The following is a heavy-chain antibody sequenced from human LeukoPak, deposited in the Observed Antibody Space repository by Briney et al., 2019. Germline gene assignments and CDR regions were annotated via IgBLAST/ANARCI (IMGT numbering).Heavy chain of an antibody. Sequence: ASVKVSCKASGYTFTGHYMHWVRQAPGQGLEWMGWINPNSGGTNYAQKFQGRVTMTRDTSISTAYMELSRLRSDDTAVYYCATLGYCSSTSCQDRYYYMDVWGKGTTVTVSS. J-gene: IGHJ6*03. CDR3: ATLGYCSSTSCQDRYYYMDV. D-gene: IGHD2-2*01. CDR1: GYTFTGHY. CDR2: INPNSGGT. V-gene: IGHV1-2*02.